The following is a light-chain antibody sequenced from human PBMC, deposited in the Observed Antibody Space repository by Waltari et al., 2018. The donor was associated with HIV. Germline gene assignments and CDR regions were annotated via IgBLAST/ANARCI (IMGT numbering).Light chain of an antibody. V-gene: IGLV2-14*03. CDR3: TSYTTINTYV. J-gene: IGLJ1*01. CDR1: SSDVGGYNH. Sequence: QSALTQPASVSGSPGQSLTISCTGTSSDVGGYNHVYWYQQHPAKAPKVIIYDVSNRPSGVSNRFSGSKSGNTASLTISGLQAEDEADYYCTSYTTINTYVFGTGTKVTVL. CDR2: DVS.